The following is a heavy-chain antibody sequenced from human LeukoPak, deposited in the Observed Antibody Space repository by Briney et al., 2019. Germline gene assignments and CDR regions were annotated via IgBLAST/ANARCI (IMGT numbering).Heavy chain of an antibody. CDR2: ISYSGGP. D-gene: IGHD3-9*01. J-gene: IGHJ5*02. Sequence: SETLSLTCTVSGDSISSYHWSWIRQPPGKGLEWIGHISYSGGPNYNPSHKSRVTISVDTSKNQFSLKLSSVTAADTAVYYCARGRRYGNWFDPWGQGTLVTVSS. V-gene: IGHV4-59*12. CDR3: ARGRRYGNWFDP. CDR1: GDSISSYH.